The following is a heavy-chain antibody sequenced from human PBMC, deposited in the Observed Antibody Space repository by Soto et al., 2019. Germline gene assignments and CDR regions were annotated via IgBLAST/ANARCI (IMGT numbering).Heavy chain of an antibody. V-gene: IGHV4-4*02. CDR1: GGSFTSNNW. J-gene: IGHJ3*02. D-gene: IGHD6-13*01. Sequence: PSETLSLTCAVSGGSFTSNNWWTWVRQPPGQGLEWIGEIYRTGSTNYNPSLKSRVTISLDKSENQFSLKVTSLTAADTAVYYCAREEGASEQQLVQGAFDIWGQGTMVTVSS. CDR3: AREEGASEQQLVQGAFDI. CDR2: IYRTGST.